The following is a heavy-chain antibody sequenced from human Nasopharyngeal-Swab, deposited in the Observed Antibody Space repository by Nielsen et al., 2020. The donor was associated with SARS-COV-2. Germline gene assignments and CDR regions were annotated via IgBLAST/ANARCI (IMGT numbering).Heavy chain of an antibody. V-gene: IGHV1-2*06. CDR1: GYTFTGYY. Sequence: ASVKVSCKASGYTFTGYYMHWVRQAPGQGLEWMGRINPNSGGTNYAQKFQGRVTMTRDTSISTAYMELSRLRSDDTAVYYCARERHDYVWGSYRYTKSYWGQGTLVTVSS. CDR2: INPNSGGT. CDR3: ARERHDYVWGSYRYTKSY. J-gene: IGHJ4*02. D-gene: IGHD3-16*02.